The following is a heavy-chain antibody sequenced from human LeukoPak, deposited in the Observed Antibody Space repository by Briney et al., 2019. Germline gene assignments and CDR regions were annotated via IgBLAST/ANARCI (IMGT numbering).Heavy chain of an antibody. Sequence: PSETLSLTCTVSGGSISSYYWSWIRQPPGKGLEWIGYIYYSGSTNYNPSLKSQVTISVDTSKNQFSLKLSSVTAADTAVYYCARDPRYGGNSFYAFDIWGQGTMVTVSS. D-gene: IGHD4-23*01. CDR2: IYYSGST. CDR1: GGSISSYY. CDR3: ARDPRYGGNSFYAFDI. J-gene: IGHJ3*02. V-gene: IGHV4-59*01.